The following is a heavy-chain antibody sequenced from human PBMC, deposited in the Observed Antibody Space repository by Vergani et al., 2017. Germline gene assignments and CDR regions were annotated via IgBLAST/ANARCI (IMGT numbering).Heavy chain of an antibody. J-gene: IGHJ4*02. V-gene: IGHV1-46*01. Sequence: QVQLVQSGAEVKKPGASVKVSCKASGYTFTSYYMHWVRQAPGQGLEWMGIINPSGGSTSYAQKFQGRGTMTRDTSTSTAYMELSSPRSEDTAVYYCASHATIQDYFDYWGQGTLVTVSS. CDR3: ASHATIQDYFDY. CDR2: INPSGGST. CDR1: GYTFTSYY. D-gene: IGHD2-2*02.